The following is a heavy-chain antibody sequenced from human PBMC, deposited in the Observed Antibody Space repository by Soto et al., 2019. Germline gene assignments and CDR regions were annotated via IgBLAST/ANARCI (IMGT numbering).Heavy chain of an antibody. Sequence: PSETLSLTCLVPGGSITRRSSYWAWIRQPPGKGLEWVGTFYDGNTYHNPSLRSRITIAVDTSKNQFSLKLNSVAAADTAFYYCATTRGLAVGGSFDYWGQGMLVTVSS. V-gene: IGHV4-39*01. J-gene: IGHJ4*02. CDR3: ATTRGLAVGGSFDY. CDR2: FYDGNT. D-gene: IGHD3-10*01. CDR1: GGSITRRSSY.